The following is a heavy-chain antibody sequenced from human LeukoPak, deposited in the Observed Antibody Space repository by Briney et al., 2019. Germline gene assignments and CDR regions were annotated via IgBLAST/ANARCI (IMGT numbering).Heavy chain of an antibody. V-gene: IGHV4-39*01. J-gene: IGHJ4*02. Sequence: PSETLSLTCTVSGGSIRSSSYYWGWIRQPPGKGLEWIGSIYYSGSTYYNPSLKSRITISVDTSQNQFSLKLTSVTAADTAVYYCARRGGYYYPFDYWGQGTLVTVSS. CDR3: ARRGGYYYPFDY. CDR1: GGSIRSSSYY. CDR2: IYYSGST. D-gene: IGHD3-10*01.